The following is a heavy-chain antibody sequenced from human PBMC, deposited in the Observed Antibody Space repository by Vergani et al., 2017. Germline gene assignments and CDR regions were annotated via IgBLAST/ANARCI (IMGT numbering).Heavy chain of an antibody. V-gene: IGHV1-69*02. J-gene: IGHJ5*02. D-gene: IGHD1-26*01. CDR1: GGTFSSYT. CDR2: IIPILGIA. CDR3: ASAGPSGGWFDP. Sequence: QVQLVQSGAEVKKPGSSVKVSCKASGGTFSSYTISWVRQAPGQGLEWMGRIIPILGIANYAQKFQGRLTITADKSTSTAYMELSSPRSEDTAVYYCASAGPSGGWFDPWGQGSLVTVSS.